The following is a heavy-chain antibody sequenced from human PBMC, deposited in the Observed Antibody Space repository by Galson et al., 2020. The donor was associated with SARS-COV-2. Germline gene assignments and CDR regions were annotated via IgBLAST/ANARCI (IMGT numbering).Heavy chain of an antibody. J-gene: IGHJ4*02. D-gene: IGHD3-22*01. Sequence: GGSLRLFCAASGFTFSSYEMNWVRQAPGKGLEWVSYISSSGSTIYYADSVKGRFTISRDNAKNSLYLQMNSLRAEDTAVYYCARGGLRDSSGYPLYWGQGTLVTVSS. CDR3: ARGGLRDSSGYPLY. CDR2: ISSSGSTI. V-gene: IGHV3-48*03. CDR1: GFTFSSYE.